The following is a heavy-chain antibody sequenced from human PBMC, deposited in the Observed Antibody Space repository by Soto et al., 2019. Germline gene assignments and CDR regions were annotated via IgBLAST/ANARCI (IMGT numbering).Heavy chain of an antibody. CDR1: GGSISSYY. D-gene: IGHD2-21*02. Sequence: SETLSLTCPVSGGSISSYYWSWIRQPPGKGLEWIGYIYYSGSTNYNPSLKSRVTISVDTSKNQFSLKLSSVTAADTAVYYCARVPLYCGGDCYYSGAFDIWGQGTMVTVSS. CDR2: IYYSGST. CDR3: ARVPLYCGGDCYYSGAFDI. V-gene: IGHV4-59*01. J-gene: IGHJ3*02.